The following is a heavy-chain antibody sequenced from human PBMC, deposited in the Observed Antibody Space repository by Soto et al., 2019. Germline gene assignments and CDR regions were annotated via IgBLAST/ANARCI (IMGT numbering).Heavy chain of an antibody. CDR3: ARDDGVDRYFDY. J-gene: IGHJ4*02. CDR1: GFTFSSYA. D-gene: IGHD3-10*01. Sequence: GGSLRLSCAASGFTFSSYAMHWVRQAPGKGLEWVAVISYDGSNKYYADSVKGRFTISRDNSKNTLYLQMNSLRAEDTAVYYCARDDGVDRYFDYWGQGTLVTVSS. CDR2: ISYDGSNK. V-gene: IGHV3-30-3*01.